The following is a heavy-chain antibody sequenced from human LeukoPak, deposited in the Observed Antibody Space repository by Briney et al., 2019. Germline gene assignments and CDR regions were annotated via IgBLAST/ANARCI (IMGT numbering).Heavy chain of an antibody. D-gene: IGHD6-19*01. CDR2: IKQDGSEK. Sequence: GGSLRLSCAASGFTFSSYWMSWVRQAPGKGLEWVANIKQDGSEKYYVDSVKGRFTISRDNAKNSLYLQMNSLRAEDTAVYYCARLREWLVRTVYDFDYWGQGTLVTVSS. CDR3: ARLREWLVRTVYDFDY. CDR1: GFTFSSYW. V-gene: IGHV3-7*01. J-gene: IGHJ4*02.